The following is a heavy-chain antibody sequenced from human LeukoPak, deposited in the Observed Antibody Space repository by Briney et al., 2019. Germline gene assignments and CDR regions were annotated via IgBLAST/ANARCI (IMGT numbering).Heavy chain of an antibody. CDR3: ALMRRLWFGELNVDNWFDP. D-gene: IGHD3-10*01. CDR2: IYYSGST. Sequence: SETLSLTCTISGGSISSYYWSWIRQPPGKGLEWIGYIYYSGSTNYNPSLKSRVTISVDTSKNQFSLKLSSVTAADTAVYYCALMRRLWFGELNVDNWFDPWGQGTLVTVSS. V-gene: IGHV4-59*01. CDR1: GGSISSYY. J-gene: IGHJ5*02.